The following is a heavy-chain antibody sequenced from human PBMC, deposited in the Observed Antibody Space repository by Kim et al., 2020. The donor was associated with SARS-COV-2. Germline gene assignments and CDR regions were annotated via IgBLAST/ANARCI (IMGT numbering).Heavy chain of an antibody. CDR3: TIGYCSCGTCYPRFDP. V-gene: IGHV3-73*01. CDR1: GFTFSGSA. J-gene: IGHJ5*02. Sequence: GGSLRLSCAASGFTFSGSALHWVRQASGKGLEWVGRIKNKGNTYATGYVASVKGRFTISRDDSKNTAYLQMNSLKSEDTAVYFCTIGYCSCGTCYPRFDPWGQGTLVSVSS. CDR2: IKNKGNTYAT. D-gene: IGHD2-15*01.